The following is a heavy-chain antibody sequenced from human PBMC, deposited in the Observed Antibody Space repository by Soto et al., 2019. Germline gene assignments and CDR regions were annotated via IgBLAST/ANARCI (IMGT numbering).Heavy chain of an antibody. D-gene: IGHD4-4*01. Sequence: QVQLVQSGAEVKKPGASVKVSCKASGYTFTSYDINWVRQATGQGLEWMGWMNPNSGNTGYAQKFQGRVTMTRNTSLSTAYQELSSLRSEDEAVYYWVRGDSNAEFDYWGQGTLVTVSS. J-gene: IGHJ4*02. CDR2: MNPNSGNT. V-gene: IGHV1-8*01. CDR3: VRGDSNAEFDY. CDR1: GYTFTSYD.